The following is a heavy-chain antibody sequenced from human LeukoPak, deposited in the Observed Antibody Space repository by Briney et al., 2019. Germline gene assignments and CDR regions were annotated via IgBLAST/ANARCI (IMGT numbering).Heavy chain of an antibody. CDR1: GFTFSSYS. CDR3: AREVGPPASGNAFDI. D-gene: IGHD1-26*01. CDR2: ISSSSSYI. Sequence: GGSLRLSCAASGFTFSSYSMNWVRQAPGKGLEWVSSISSSSSYIYYADSVKGRFTISRDNAKNSLYLQMNSLRAEDTAVYYCAREVGPPASGNAFDIWGQGTMVSVSS. V-gene: IGHV3-21*01. J-gene: IGHJ3*02.